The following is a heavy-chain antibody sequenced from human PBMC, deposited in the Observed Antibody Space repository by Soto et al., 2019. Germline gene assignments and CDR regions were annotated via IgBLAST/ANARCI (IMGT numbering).Heavy chain of an antibody. J-gene: IGHJ5*02. Sequence: SETLSLTCAVSGGSISSYYWSWIRQPPGKGLEWIGYIYYSGSTNYNPSLKSRVTISVDTSKNQFSLKLSSVTAADTAVYYCAXLNYYDSSVRRDNWFDPWGQGTLVTVSS. CDR2: IYYSGST. CDR1: GGSISSYY. CDR3: AXLNYYDSSVRRDNWFDP. D-gene: IGHD3-22*01. V-gene: IGHV4-59*01.